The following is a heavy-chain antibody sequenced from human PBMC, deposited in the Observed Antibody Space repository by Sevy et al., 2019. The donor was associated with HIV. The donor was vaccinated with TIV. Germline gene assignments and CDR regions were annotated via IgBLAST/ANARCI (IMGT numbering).Heavy chain of an antibody. Sequence: GGSLRLSCAGSGFTFGSYMMNWVRQAPGRGLEWMSRISRTGGNTEYGDSAKGRFTISRDNSKYTVYLQMKDLRPEDTGLYSCVTEGRDDFHPYHHYWGHGTLVTAS. J-gene: IGHJ4*01. D-gene: IGHD2-2*01. V-gene: IGHV3-23*01. CDR2: ISRTGGNT. CDR1: GFTFGSYM. CDR3: VTEGRDDFHPYHHY.